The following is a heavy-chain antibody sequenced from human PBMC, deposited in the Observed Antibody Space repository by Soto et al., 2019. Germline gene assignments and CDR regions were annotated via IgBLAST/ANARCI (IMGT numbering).Heavy chain of an antibody. J-gene: IGHJ4*02. CDR1: GGSISSGGYY. CDR3: ARSGYSYGPNPILY. D-gene: IGHD5-18*01. V-gene: IGHV4-31*03. Sequence: SETLSLTCTVSGGSISSGGYYWSWIRQHPGKGLEWIGYIYYSGSTYYNPSLKSRVTISVDTSKNQFSLKLSSVTAADTAVYYCARSGYSYGPNPILYWGQGTLVTVSS. CDR2: IYYSGST.